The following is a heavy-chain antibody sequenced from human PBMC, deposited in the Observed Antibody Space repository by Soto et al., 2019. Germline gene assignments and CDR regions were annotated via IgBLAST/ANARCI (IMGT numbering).Heavy chain of an antibody. CDR1: GFTFSRYA. CDR2: ISGSGGST. CDR3: AKDSSSSVDDAFDI. J-gene: IGHJ3*02. V-gene: IGHV3-23*01. Sequence: GGSLRLSCAAAGFTFSRYAMSWVRQAPGKGLEWVSAISGSGGSTYYADSVKGRFTISRDNSKNTLYLQVNSLRAEDTAVYYCAKDSSSSVDDAFDIWGQGTMVTVSS. D-gene: IGHD6-6*01.